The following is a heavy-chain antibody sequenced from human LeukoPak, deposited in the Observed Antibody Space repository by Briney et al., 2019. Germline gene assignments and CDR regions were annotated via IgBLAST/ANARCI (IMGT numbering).Heavy chain of an antibody. CDR1: GFTFSSYA. V-gene: IGHV3-30*04. CDR2: ISYDGSNK. D-gene: IGHD3-22*01. Sequence: PGGSLRLSCAASGFTFSSYAMHWVRQAPGKGLEWVAVISYDGSNKYYADSVKGRFTISRDNSKNTLYLQMNSLRAEDTAVYYCASSPEGSYYYDSSGYYGVDYWGQETLGTVSS. CDR3: ASSPEGSYYYDSSGYYGVDY. J-gene: IGHJ4*02.